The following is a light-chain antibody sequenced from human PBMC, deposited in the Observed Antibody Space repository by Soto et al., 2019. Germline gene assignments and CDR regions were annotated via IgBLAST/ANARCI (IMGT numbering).Light chain of an antibody. Sequence: EIVLTQSPATLSLSPGERATLSCRASQSITNYLGWYQQKPGQAPRLLIYATSNRATGIPARFSGSGSGTDFTLTISSLEPKDFSVYYCQQRYNWPVTFGQGTRLEIK. CDR1: QSITNY. CDR2: ATS. CDR3: QQRYNWPVT. J-gene: IGKJ5*01. V-gene: IGKV3-11*01.